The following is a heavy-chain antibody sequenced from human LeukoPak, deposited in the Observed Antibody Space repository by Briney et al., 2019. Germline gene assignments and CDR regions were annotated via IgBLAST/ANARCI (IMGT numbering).Heavy chain of an antibody. CDR1: GGTFSSYA. D-gene: IGHD6-13*01. V-gene: IGHV1-69*04. CDR3: AREGGVAAAGNWFDP. Sequence: EASVKVSCKASGGTFSSYAISWVRQAPGQGLEWMGRIIPILGIADSAQKFQGRVTITADKSTSTAYMELSSLRSEDTAVYYCAREGGVAAAGNWFDPWGQGTLVTVSS. J-gene: IGHJ5*02. CDR2: IIPILGIA.